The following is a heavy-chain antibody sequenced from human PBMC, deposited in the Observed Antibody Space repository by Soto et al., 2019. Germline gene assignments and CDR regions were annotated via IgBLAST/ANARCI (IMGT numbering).Heavy chain of an antibody. CDR1: GGSFSGSY. J-gene: IGHJ6*02. Sequence: SETLTLTCAVYGGSFSGSYRSWVRQPPGKGLERIGEINHNGSTNYNPSLKSRDTISVDTSKNQFSLKLSSVTAADTAVYYCARGILNGTTDYYYYGMDVWGQGTTVTVSS. D-gene: IGHD1-7*01. CDR3: ARGILNGTTDYYYYGMDV. CDR2: INHNGST. V-gene: IGHV4-34*01.